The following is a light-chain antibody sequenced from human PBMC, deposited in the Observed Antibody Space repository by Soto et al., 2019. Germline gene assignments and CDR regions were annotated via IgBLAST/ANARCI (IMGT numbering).Light chain of an antibody. Sequence: QYALTQPASVSGSPGQSITISCTGTSSDVGGYNYVSWYQQHPGKAPKLMIYDVSNRPSGVSNRFSGSKSGNTASLTISGLQAEDEADFYCSSYTSSSTILYVFGTGTKVTVL. V-gene: IGLV2-14*01. CDR2: DVS. CDR1: SSDVGGYNY. J-gene: IGLJ1*01. CDR3: SSYTSSSTILYV.